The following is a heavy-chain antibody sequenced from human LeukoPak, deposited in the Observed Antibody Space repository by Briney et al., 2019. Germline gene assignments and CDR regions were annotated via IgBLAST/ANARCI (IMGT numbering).Heavy chain of an antibody. D-gene: IGHD2-2*01. CDR2: IRYDGSNK. V-gene: IGHV3-30*02. CDR3: ARDEDIVVVPAATAFDY. Sequence: PGGSLRLSCAASGFTFSSYGMHWVRQAPGKGLEWVAFIRYDGSNKYYADSVKGRFTISRDNSKNTLYLQMNSLRAEDTAVYYCARDEDIVVVPAATAFDYWGQGTLVTVSS. J-gene: IGHJ4*02. CDR1: GFTFSSYG.